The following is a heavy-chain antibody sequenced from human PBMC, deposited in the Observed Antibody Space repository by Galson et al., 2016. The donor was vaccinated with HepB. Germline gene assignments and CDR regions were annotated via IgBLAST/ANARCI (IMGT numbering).Heavy chain of an antibody. Sequence: SLRLSCAASGFALSNYWMSWVRQAPGKGLEWVANIRQDGGETYYVDSVKGRFPISRDNAKNSLSLQMSSLRAEDTAVYYCVREGSSGWHFDNWGQGTLITVSS. CDR2: IRQDGGET. CDR1: GFALSNYW. V-gene: IGHV3-7*01. J-gene: IGHJ4*02. D-gene: IGHD6-19*01. CDR3: VREGSSGWHFDN.